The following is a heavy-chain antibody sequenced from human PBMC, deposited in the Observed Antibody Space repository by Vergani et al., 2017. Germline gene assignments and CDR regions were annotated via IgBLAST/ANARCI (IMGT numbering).Heavy chain of an antibody. CDR1: GGSISSYY. D-gene: IGHD3-22*01. V-gene: IGHV4-59*01. Sequence: QVQLQESGPGLVKPSETLSLTCTVSGGSISSYYWSWIRQPPGKGLEWIGYIYYSGSTNYNPSRKSRVTISVDTSKNQFSLKLSSVTAADTAVYYCAREAYYYDSRYLDYWGQGTLVTVSS. CDR2: IYYSGST. J-gene: IGHJ4*02. CDR3: AREAYYYDSRYLDY.